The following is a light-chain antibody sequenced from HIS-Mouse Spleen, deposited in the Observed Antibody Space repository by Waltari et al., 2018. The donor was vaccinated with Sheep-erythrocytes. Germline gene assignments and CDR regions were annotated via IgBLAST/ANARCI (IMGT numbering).Light chain of an antibody. Sequence: QLVLTQSPSASASLGASVKLTCTLSSGHSSSAIAWHKQQPEKGPRYLMKLNSDGSHSKGDGIPDRFSGSSSGAERYLTISSLQSEDEADYYCQTWGTGIRVFGGGTKLTVL. J-gene: IGLJ3*02. CDR2: LNSDGSH. CDR1: SGHSSSA. V-gene: IGLV4-69*01. CDR3: QTWGTGIRV.